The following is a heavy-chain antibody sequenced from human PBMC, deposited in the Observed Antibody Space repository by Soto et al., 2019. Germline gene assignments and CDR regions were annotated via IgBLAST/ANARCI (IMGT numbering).Heavy chain of an antibody. CDR3: VRGEGGWETY. J-gene: IGHJ4*02. Sequence: EVQLMESGGGLVQPGGSLRLSCAASGFTFSSYWMHWVRQAPGKGLVWVSRINSDGSSTTYADSVKGRFTISRDNAKNTLYLQMNRLIAEDTAVYYCVRGEGGWETYWGQGTLVTVSS. CDR1: GFTFSSYW. D-gene: IGHD6-19*01. V-gene: IGHV3-74*01. CDR2: INSDGSST.